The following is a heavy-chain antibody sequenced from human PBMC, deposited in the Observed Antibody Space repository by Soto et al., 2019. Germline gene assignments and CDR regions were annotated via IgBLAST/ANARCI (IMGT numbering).Heavy chain of an antibody. D-gene: IGHD6-6*01. CDR3: ARGIAARPLINYYYYGMAV. CDR2: IYHSGST. Sequence: PSETLSLTCAVSGGSISSGGYSWSWIRQPPGKGLEWIGYIYHSGSTYYNPSLKSRVTISVDTSKNQFSLKLSSVTAADTAVYYCARGIAARPLINYYYYGMAVWGQGTTVTVSS. V-gene: IGHV4-30-2*05. J-gene: IGHJ6*02. CDR1: GGSISSGGYS.